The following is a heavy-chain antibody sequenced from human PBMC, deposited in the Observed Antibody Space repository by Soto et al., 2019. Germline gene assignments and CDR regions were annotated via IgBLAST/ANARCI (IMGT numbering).Heavy chain of an antibody. CDR1: GGSISSGGYY. V-gene: IGHV4-31*03. Sequence: QVQLQESGPGLVKPSQTLSLTCTVSGGSISSGGYYWSWIRQHPGKGLEWIGYIYYSGSTYYNPSLKSRVTISVDTSKNQFSLKLSSVTAADTAVYYCARDDYGSGSYRIGENWFDPWGQGTLVTVSS. CDR3: ARDDYGSGSYRIGENWFDP. J-gene: IGHJ5*02. CDR2: IYYSGST. D-gene: IGHD3-10*01.